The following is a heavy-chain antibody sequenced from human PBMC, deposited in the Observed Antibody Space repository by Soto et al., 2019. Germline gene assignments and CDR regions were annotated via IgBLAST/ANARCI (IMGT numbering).Heavy chain of an antibody. D-gene: IGHD2-8*01. CDR1: GGSISNYY. CDR3: ARGVFLDGYLRY. CDR2: VFYAGST. J-gene: IGHJ4*02. V-gene: IGHV4-59*07. Sequence: QVQLQESGPGLVKPSDTLSLTCTVSGGSISNYYWSWIRQSPGKGLEWIGYVFYAGSTNYNPSLTSRVTISVDTSKNQFSLKLSSVTAADTAVYYCARGVFLDGYLRYWGQGTLVTVSS.